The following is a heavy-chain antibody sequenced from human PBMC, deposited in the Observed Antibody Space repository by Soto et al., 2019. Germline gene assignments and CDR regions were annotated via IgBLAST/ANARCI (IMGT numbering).Heavy chain of an antibody. CDR3: ARGRGAAADYFDF. J-gene: IGHJ4*02. CDR1: GFTFSDYY. V-gene: IGHV3-11*05. CDR2: ISSSTSHT. D-gene: IGHD6-13*01. Sequence: TGGSLRLSCAVSGFTFSDYYMTWIRQAPGKGLEWVSYISSSTSHTNYADSVKGRFTISRDNAKNSLFLQMNSLRAEDTAVYYCARGRGAAADYFDFWGQGT.